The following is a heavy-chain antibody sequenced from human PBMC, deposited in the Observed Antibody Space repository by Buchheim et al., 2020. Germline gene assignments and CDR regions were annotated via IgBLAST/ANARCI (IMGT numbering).Heavy chain of an antibody. D-gene: IGHD3-10*01. J-gene: IGHJ5*02. V-gene: IGHV3-74*01. Sequence: EVQLVESGGGLVQPGGYLRLSCAASGFTFSSYWMHWVRQAPGKGLVWVSRINSDGSSTSYADSVKGRFTISRDNAKHTLYLQMNSLRAEDTVVYYCARETAMVQGVFLEGWFDPWGQGTL. CDR3: ARETAMVQGVFLEGWFDP. CDR1: GFTFSSYW. CDR2: INSDGSST.